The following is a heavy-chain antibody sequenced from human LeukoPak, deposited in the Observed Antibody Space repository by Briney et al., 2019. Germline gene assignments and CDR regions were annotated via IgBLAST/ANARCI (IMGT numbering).Heavy chain of an antibody. D-gene: IGHD4-17*01. CDR3: AGAEDDYGDYY. V-gene: IGHV3-66*02. CDR1: GFTVSSNH. J-gene: IGHJ4*02. CDR2: IYSGGST. Sequence: GGSLRLSCAASGFTVSSNHMSWVRQAPGKGLEWVSVIYSGGSTYYADSVKGRFTISRDNSKNTLYLQMNSLRAKDTAVYYCAGAEDDYGDYYWGQGTLVTVSS.